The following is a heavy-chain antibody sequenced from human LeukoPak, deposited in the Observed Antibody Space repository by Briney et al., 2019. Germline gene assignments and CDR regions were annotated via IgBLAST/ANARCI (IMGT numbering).Heavy chain of an antibody. CDR2: IIPIFGTA. D-gene: IGHD2-2*01. CDR3: AREDCSSTSCYHYMDV. CDR1: GGTFSSYA. J-gene: IGHJ6*03. V-gene: IGHV1-69*05. Sequence: ASVKVSCKASGGTFSSYAISWVRQAPGQGLEWMGGIIPIFGTANYAQKFQGRVTITTDESTSTAYMELSSLRSEDTAVYYCAREDCSSTSCYHYMDVWGKGTTVTVSS.